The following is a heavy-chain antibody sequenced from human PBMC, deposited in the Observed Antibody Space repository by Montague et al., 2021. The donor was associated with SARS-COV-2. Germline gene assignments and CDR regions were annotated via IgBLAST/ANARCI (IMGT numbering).Heavy chain of an antibody. J-gene: IGHJ6*02. Sequence: SETLSLTCAVYGGSFSGYYWSWIRQPPGKGLEWIGEINHSGSTNCNPSLKSRVTISVDTSKNQFSLKLSSVTAADTAVYYCARGRRILLWFGELLPGGDYYGMDVWGQGTTVTVSS. V-gene: IGHV4-34*01. CDR1: GGSFSGYY. CDR3: ARGRRILLWFGELLPGGDYYGMDV. D-gene: IGHD3-10*01. CDR2: INHSGST.